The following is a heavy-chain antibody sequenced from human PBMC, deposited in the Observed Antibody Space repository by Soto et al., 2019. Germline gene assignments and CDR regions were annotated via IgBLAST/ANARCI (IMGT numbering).Heavy chain of an antibody. CDR1: GFTFSNAW. V-gene: IGHV3-15*01. J-gene: IGHJ5*02. Sequence: PRLSCAASGFTFSNAWMSWVRQAPGKGLEWVGRIKSKTDGGTTDYAAPVKGRFTISRDDSKNTLYLQMNSLKTEDTAVYYCTTAKQQLPWFDPWGQGTLVTVSS. D-gene: IGHD6-13*01. CDR3: TTAKQQLPWFDP. CDR2: IKSKTDGGTT.